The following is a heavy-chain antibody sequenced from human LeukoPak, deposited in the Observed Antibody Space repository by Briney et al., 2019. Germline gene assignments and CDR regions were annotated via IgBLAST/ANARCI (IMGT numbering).Heavy chain of an antibody. CDR2: INPSGGT. D-gene: IGHD2-21*01. CDR3: ARDGNYCVDP. Sequence: ASVKVSCKASGYTFNNMHWVRQAPGQGLEWMGIINPSGGTSYAQKFQGRVAMTRDTSTSTVYMELSSLTSDDMAVYYCARDGNYCVDPWGQGTLVTVSS. J-gene: IGHJ5*02. CDR1: GYTFNN. V-gene: IGHV1-46*02.